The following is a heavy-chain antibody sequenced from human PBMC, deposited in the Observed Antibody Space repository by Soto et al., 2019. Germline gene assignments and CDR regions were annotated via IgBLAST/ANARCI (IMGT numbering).Heavy chain of an antibody. J-gene: IGHJ3*02. D-gene: IGHD3-3*01. V-gene: IGHV3-15*01. CDR3: TTDGSRRSYDFWSGYAFDI. CDR1: GFTFSNAW. CDR2: IKSKTDGGTT. Sequence: PGGSLRLSCAASGFTFSNAWMSWVRQAPGKGLEWVGRIKSKTDGGTTDYAAPVKGRFTISRDDSKNTLYLQMNSLKTEDTAVYYCTTDGSRRSYDFWSGYAFDIWGQGTMVTVSS.